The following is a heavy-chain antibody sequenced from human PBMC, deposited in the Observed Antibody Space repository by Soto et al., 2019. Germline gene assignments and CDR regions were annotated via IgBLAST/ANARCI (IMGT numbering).Heavy chain of an antibody. J-gene: IGHJ4*02. Sequence: QVQLVQSGAEVKKPGASVKVSCKASGYTFTSYGISWVRQAPGQGLEWKGWISANNGNTNSAQKFQGTATMTTDTSTSTSYMELRSLRSDDTAVYYCASARGSYALDYWGQGTLVTVSS. D-gene: IGHD1-26*01. CDR2: ISANNGNT. V-gene: IGHV1-18*01. CDR1: GYTFTSYG. CDR3: ASARGSYALDY.